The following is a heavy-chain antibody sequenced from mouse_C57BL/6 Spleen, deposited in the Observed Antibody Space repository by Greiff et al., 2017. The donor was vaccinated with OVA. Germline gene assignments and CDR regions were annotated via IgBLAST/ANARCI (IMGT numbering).Heavy chain of an antibody. Sequence: VQLQQPGAELVKPGASVKLSCKASGYTFTSYWMQWVKQRPGQGLEWIGEIDPSDSYTNYNQKFKGKATLTVDTSSSTAYMQLSSLTSEDSAVYYCARPGDVYYGNLYAMDYWGQGTSVTVSS. CDR2: IDPSDSYT. D-gene: IGHD2-1*01. CDR3: ARPGDVYYGNLYAMDY. V-gene: IGHV1-50*01. J-gene: IGHJ4*01. CDR1: GYTFTSYW.